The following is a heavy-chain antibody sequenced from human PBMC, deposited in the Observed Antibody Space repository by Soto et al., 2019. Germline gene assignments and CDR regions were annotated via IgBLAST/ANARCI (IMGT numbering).Heavy chain of an antibody. CDR2: ISGSGGST. CDR3: AKGRGFCIGTRFYGPLYT. V-gene: IGHV3-23*01. J-gene: IGHJ2*01. CDR1: GFTFSSYA. D-gene: IGHD2-2*01. Sequence: GGPLRLSCAASGFTFSSYAMSWVRQAPGKGLEWVSAISGSGGSTYYADSVKGRFTISRDNSKNTLYLQMNSLRAEDTALFYWAKGRGFCIGTRFYGPLYTGGR.